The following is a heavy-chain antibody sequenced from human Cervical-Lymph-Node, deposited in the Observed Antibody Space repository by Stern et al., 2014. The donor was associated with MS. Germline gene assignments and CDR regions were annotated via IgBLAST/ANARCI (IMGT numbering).Heavy chain of an antibody. D-gene: IGHD2-2*02. Sequence: VQLVESGGGVVQPGGSQRLSCTASGFTFEDYAMEWVRQVPGKGLGWVAMIWYDGSQKYYGDSVRGRFSVSRDNSRNTLYLQMKSLSLEDTAVYYCARKIPDYYYYAMDVWGQGTTVTVSS. CDR3: ARKIPDYYYYAMDV. J-gene: IGHJ6*02. V-gene: IGHV3-33*01. CDR2: IWYDGSQK. CDR1: GFTFEDYA.